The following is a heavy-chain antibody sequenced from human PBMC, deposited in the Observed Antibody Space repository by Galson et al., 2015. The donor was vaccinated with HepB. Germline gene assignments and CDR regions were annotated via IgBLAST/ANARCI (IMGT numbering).Heavy chain of an antibody. D-gene: IGHD3-22*01. CDR2: INTNTGNP. CDR1: GYTISKYA. Sequence: SVKVSCKASGYTISKYAINWVRQAPGQGLEWMGWINTNTGNPTYAQGFTGRFVFSLDTSVSTTYLQISSLKAEDTAVYYCASDYYDSYSDYWGQGTLVTVSS. J-gene: IGHJ4*02. V-gene: IGHV7-4-1*02. CDR3: ASDYYDSYSDY.